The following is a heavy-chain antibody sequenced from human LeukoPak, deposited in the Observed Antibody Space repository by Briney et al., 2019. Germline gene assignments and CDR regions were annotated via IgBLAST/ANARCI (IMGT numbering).Heavy chain of an antibody. J-gene: IGHJ4*02. CDR2: IYYSGST. CDR3: ASRVYYDFWSGFQSDY. D-gene: IGHD3-3*01. CDR1: GGSISSSSYY. V-gene: IGHV4-39*01. Sequence: SETLSLTCTVSGGSISSSSYYWGWIRQPPGKGLERIGSIYYSGSTYYNPSLKSRVTISVDTSKNQFSLKLSSVTAADTAVYYCASRVYYDFWSGFQSDYWGQGTLVTVSS.